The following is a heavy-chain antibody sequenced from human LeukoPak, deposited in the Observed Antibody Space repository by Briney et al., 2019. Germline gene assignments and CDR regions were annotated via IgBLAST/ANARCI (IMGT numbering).Heavy chain of an antibody. J-gene: IGHJ4*02. D-gene: IGHD2-15*01. Sequence: PGGSLRLSCAASGFTFSSYSMNWVRQAPGKGLEWVSYISSSSSTIYYADSVKGRFTISRDNAKNSLYLQMNSLRDEDTAVYYCARAGDYCSGGSCFDYWGQGTLVTVSS. CDR1: GFTFSSYS. CDR2: ISSSSSTI. V-gene: IGHV3-48*02. CDR3: ARAGDYCSGGSCFDY.